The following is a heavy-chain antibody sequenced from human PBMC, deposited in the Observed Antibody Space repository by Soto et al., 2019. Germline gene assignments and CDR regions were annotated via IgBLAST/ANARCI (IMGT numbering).Heavy chain of an antibody. V-gene: IGHV3-33*01. CDR2: IWYDGSNK. J-gene: IGHJ6*02. CDR3: ATLHWVVRGLPGYGMDV. Sequence: VQLVESGGGVVQPGRSLRLSCAASGFTFSSYGMHWVRQAPGKGLEWVAVIWYDGSNKYYADSVKGRFTISRDNSKNTLYLQMNSLRAEDTAVYYCATLHWVVRGLPGYGMDVWGQGTTVTVSS. CDR1: GFTFSSYG. D-gene: IGHD3-10*01.